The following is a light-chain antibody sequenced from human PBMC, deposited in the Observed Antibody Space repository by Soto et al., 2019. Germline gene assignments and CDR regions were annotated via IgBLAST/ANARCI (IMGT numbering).Light chain of an antibody. Sequence: QSALTQPRSVSGSPGQSVTLSCTGTIIDVGGYDYVSWYQQHPDKAPKLIIYDVSRRPSGVPDRFSGSKSDNTASLTISGLQAEDDADYYCCSYAGNSRVFGTGTKVTVL. CDR2: DVS. CDR3: CSYAGNSRV. V-gene: IGLV2-11*01. J-gene: IGLJ1*01. CDR1: IIDVGGYDY.